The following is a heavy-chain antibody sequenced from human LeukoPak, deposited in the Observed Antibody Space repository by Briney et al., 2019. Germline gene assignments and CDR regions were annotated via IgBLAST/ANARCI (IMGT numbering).Heavy chain of an antibody. V-gene: IGHV3-23*01. Sequence: GGSLRLSSADSGITLRNYGMCWGRQAPGERVEWVSDISDSGGIANYADSVKGRFTISRDNPNNTLYLQMNSLRAEDTAVYFCAKRGVVIRVILVGFHKEAYYFDSWGQGALVTVSS. CDR1: GITLRNYG. CDR3: AKRGVVIRVILVGFHKEAYYFDS. CDR2: ISDSGGIA. D-gene: IGHD2-21*01. J-gene: IGHJ4*02.